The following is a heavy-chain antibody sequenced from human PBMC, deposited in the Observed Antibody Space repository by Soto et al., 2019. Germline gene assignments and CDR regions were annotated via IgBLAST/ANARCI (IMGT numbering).Heavy chain of an antibody. Sequence: SETLSLTCTVSGGSISSGGYYWSWIRQPPGKGLEWIGYIYYSGSTYYNPSLKSRVTISVDTSKNQFSLKLSSVTAADTAVYYCASSGWWYFDYWGQGTLVTVSS. CDR1: GGSISSGGYY. J-gene: IGHJ4*02. V-gene: IGHV4-39*01. CDR3: ASSGWWYFDY. D-gene: IGHD6-19*01. CDR2: IYYSGST.